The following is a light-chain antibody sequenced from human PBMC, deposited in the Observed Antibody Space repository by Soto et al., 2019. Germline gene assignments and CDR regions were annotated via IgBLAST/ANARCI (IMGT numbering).Light chain of an antibody. Sequence: QSALTQPASVSGSPGQSITISCTGTSSDVGRYNYVSWYQQHPGKAPKLMIYDVTYRPSGVSNRFSGSKSGNTASLTISGLQAEDEADYYCSSFISSNTLVFGGGTKVTVL. V-gene: IGLV2-14*03. J-gene: IGLJ2*01. CDR2: DVT. CDR3: SSFISSNTLV. CDR1: SSDVGRYNY.